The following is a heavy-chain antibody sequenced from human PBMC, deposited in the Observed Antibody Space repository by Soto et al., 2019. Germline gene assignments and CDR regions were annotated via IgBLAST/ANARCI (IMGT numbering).Heavy chain of an antibody. CDR1: GFTFSSYW. V-gene: IGHV3-7*03. Sequence: GGSLRLSCAASGFTFSSYWMSWVRQAPGKGLEWVANIKQDGSEKYYVDSVKGRFTISRDNAKNSLYLQMNSLRAEDTAVYYCARGRIRYDSSGYYYVDAFDIWGQGTMVTVSS. CDR3: ARGRIRYDSSGYYYVDAFDI. D-gene: IGHD3-22*01. J-gene: IGHJ3*02. CDR2: IKQDGSEK.